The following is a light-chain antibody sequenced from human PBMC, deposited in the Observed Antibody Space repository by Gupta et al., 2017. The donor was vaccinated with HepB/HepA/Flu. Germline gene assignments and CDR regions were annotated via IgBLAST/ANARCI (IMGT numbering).Light chain of an antibody. CDR3: QPYEYNSHVV. Sequence: FMLTQPHSVSESPGKTITISCTRNSGRIARNYVQWYQQRPGNAPTIVIYEDDQRHSCVPDRFSCSIDSASNTASLTISGLKKVDEADYYCQPYEYNSHVVFGGGTKLTVL. V-gene: IGLV6-57*03. CDR2: EDD. CDR1: SGRIARNY. J-gene: IGLJ2*01.